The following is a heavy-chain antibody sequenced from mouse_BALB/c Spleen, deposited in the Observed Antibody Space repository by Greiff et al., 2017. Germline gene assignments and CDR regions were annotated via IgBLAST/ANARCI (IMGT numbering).Heavy chain of an antibody. CDR2: ISYSGST. J-gene: IGHJ3*01. CDR1: GYSITSDYA. D-gene: IGHD2-2*01. V-gene: IGHV3-2*02. Sequence: EVKVEESGPGLVKPSQSLSLTCTVTGYSITSDYAWNWLRQFPGNKLEWMGYISYSGSTIYNPSLKSRISITRDTSKNKFFLQLNSVTTEDTATYYCARYHGYDGGSFAYWGQGTLVTVSA. CDR3: ARYHGYDGGSFAY.